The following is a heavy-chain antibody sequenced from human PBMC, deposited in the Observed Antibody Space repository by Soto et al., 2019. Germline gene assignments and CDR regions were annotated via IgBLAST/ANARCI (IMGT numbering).Heavy chain of an antibody. V-gene: IGHV1-69*12. D-gene: IGHD5-18*01. Sequence: QVQLVQSGAEVKKPESSVKVSCKAPGGTFSTYAISWVRQVPGQGLEWMGGIIPMFGTANYVQRFQDRVTITADESTNTVYMELSSLRSEDTAVYFCASGIQLWLRRINNGYSGWGQGTLVTVSS. CDR3: ASGIQLWLRRINNGYSG. CDR2: IIPMFGTA. J-gene: IGHJ4*02. CDR1: GGTFSTYA.